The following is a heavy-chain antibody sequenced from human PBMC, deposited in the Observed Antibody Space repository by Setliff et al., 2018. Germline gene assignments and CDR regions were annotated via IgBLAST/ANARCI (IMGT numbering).Heavy chain of an antibody. J-gene: IGHJ4*02. D-gene: IGHD6-13*01. V-gene: IGHV2-5*02. Sequence: SGPTLVNPTQTLTLTCSFSGFSLSAASVGVGWIRQPPGRALEWLALIYGDGDMRHNSSLKSRLNIARDTSRNEVVLTLINLDPLDTATYYCAHRQLGSAAAGASFDFWGRGTLVTVSS. CDR2: IYGDGDM. CDR1: GFSLSAASVG. CDR3: AHRQLGSAAAGASFDF.